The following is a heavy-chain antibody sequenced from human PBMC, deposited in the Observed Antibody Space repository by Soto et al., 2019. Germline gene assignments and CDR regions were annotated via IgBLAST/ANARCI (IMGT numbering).Heavy chain of an antibody. J-gene: IGHJ4*02. Sequence: GESLKISCKGSGYRFTSYWIGWVRQMPWKGLEWMGIFFPGDSDTRYSPSFQGQVTISADKSISTAYLQWSSLKASDTAMYYCAISSVAAAGFDYWGQGTPVTVSS. V-gene: IGHV5-51*01. CDR2: FFPGDSDT. D-gene: IGHD6-13*01. CDR1: GYRFTSYW. CDR3: AISSVAAAGFDY.